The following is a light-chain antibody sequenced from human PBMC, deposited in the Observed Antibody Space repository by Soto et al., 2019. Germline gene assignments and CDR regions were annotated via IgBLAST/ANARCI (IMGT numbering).Light chain of an antibody. V-gene: IGLV2-14*02. CDR1: TSDVGRYNL. Sequence: QSALTQPASVSGSPGQSITISCSGTTSDVGRYNLVSWYQHHPGKAPKLLIYEGSKRPSGVSNRFSGSKSGNMASLTISGLQAEDEADYYCCSYTSSSTYVFGTGTKLTVL. CDR2: EGS. J-gene: IGLJ1*01. CDR3: CSYTSSSTYV.